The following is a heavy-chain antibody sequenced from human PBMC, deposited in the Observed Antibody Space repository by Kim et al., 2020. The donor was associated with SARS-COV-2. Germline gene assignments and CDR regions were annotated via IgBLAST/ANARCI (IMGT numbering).Heavy chain of an antibody. Sequence: SLKRRVTISVDPSKNQFSRKLSSVTAADTAVYYCARHEGRFLEWLPHFDYWGQGTLVTVSS. J-gene: IGHJ4*02. V-gene: IGHV4-39*01. D-gene: IGHD3-3*01. CDR3: ARHEGRFLEWLPHFDY.